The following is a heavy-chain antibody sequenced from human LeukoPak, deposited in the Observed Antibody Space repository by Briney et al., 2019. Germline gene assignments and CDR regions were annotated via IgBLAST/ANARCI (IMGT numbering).Heavy chain of an antibody. CDR2: IIPIFGTA. CDR1: GGTFSSYT. V-gene: IGHV1-69*13. J-gene: IGHJ6*02. CDR3: ARGHGALYYYYGMDV. Sequence: SVKVSCKASGGTFSSYTISWVRQAPGQGLEWMGGIIPIFGTANYAQKFQGRVTITADESTSTAYMELSSLRSEDTAVYYCARGHGALYYYYGMDVWGQGTTVTVSS.